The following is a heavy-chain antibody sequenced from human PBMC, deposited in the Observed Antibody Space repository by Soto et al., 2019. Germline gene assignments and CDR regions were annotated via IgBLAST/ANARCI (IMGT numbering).Heavy chain of an antibody. CDR1: GGSISSYY. CDR3: ARAPRKYYDFWSGYPPEWFDP. V-gene: IGHV4-59*01. CDR2: IYYSGST. Sequence: SETLSLTCTVSGGSISSYYWSWIRRPPGKGLEWIGYIYYSGSTNYNPSLKSRVTISVDTSKNQFSLKLSSVTAADTAVYYCARAPRKYYDFWSGYPPEWFDPWGQGTLVTVSS. D-gene: IGHD3-3*01. J-gene: IGHJ5*02.